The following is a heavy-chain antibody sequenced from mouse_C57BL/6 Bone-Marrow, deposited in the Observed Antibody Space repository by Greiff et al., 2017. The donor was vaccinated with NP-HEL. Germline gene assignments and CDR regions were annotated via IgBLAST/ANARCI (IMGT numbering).Heavy chain of an antibody. J-gene: IGHJ1*03. D-gene: IGHD1-1*01. CDR3: ARHYGSSSYWYFDV. V-gene: IGHV1-61*01. Sequence: VQLQQPGAELVRPGSSVKLSCKASGYTFTSYWMDWVKQRPGQGLEWIGNIYPSDSDTHSNQKFKDKATLTVDKSSSTAYMQLSILTSEDSAVYYCARHYGSSSYWYFDVWGTGTTVTVSS. CDR1: GYTFTSYW. CDR2: IYPSDSDT.